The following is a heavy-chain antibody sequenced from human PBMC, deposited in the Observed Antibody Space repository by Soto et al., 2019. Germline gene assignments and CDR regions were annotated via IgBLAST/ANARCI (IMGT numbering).Heavy chain of an antibody. D-gene: IGHD4-17*01. Sequence: GASVKVSCTASGYTFTSYDMHWVRPAPGQGLEWMGIINPSGGSTSYAQKFQGRVTMTRDTSTSTVYMELSSLRVEDTAVYYCASSYGGNAHFAFDIWGQGTMVTVS. V-gene: IGHV1-46*01. CDR2: INPSGGST. CDR1: GYTFTSYD. J-gene: IGHJ3*02. CDR3: ASSYGGNAHFAFDI.